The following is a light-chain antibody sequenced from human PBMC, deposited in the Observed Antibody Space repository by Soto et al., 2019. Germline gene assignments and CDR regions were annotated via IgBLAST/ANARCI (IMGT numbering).Light chain of an antibody. CDR1: SSNIGNDY. Sequence: QSVLTQPPSVSAAPGQKVTISCSGSSSNIGNDYVSWYQQLPGTAPKLLISANDKRPSGIPDRFSGSKSGTSATLGIIGLQTGDEADYYCGTWDSSLSAWVFGGGTKLTVL. CDR2: AND. J-gene: IGLJ3*02. V-gene: IGLV1-51*02. CDR3: GTWDSSLSAWV.